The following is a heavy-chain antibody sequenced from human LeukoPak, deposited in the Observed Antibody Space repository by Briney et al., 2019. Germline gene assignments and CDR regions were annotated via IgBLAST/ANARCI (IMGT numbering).Heavy chain of an antibody. CDR1: GFTFSSCT. Sequence: HPGGSLRLSCAASGFTFSSCTFYWFRQAPGKGLEWVASVSVEGIGRYFPGSVEGRFAISRDDSTKSVFFQMSNLRPEDTAVYFCATVTKVDFNYWGQGTLVTVSS. J-gene: IGHJ4*02. V-gene: IGHV3-30*09. CDR3: ATVTKVDFNY. D-gene: IGHD4-11*01. CDR2: VSVEGIGR.